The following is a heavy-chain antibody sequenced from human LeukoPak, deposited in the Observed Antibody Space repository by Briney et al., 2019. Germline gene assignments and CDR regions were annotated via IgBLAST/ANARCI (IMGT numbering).Heavy chain of an antibody. CDR1: GGSISPYY. J-gene: IGHJ6*03. Sequence: SETLSPTCTVSGGSISPYYWNWIRQPPGKGLEWIGYIYYSGGTNYNASLTSRVTISVDTSQNQFSLRLSSVTAADTAVYYCARRAAAVGTYYIDVWGKGTTVTVSS. CDR3: ARRAAAVGTYYIDV. D-gene: IGHD6-13*01. V-gene: IGHV4-59*01. CDR2: IYYSGGT.